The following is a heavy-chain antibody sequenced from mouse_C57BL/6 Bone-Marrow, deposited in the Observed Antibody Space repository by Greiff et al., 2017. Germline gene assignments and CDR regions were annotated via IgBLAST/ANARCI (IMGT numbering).Heavy chain of an antibody. CDR1: GYTFTSYN. J-gene: IGHJ4*01. D-gene: IGHD1-1*01. Sequence: QVQLQQSGAELVRPGASVKMSCKASGYTFTSYNMHWVKQTPRQGLEWIGAIYPGNGDTSYNQKFKGKATLTVDKSSSTAYMQLSSLTSEDSAVYFWASPYGSHYYYAMDYWGQGTSVTVSS. CDR3: ASPYGSHYYYAMDY. V-gene: IGHV1-12*01. CDR2: IYPGNGDT.